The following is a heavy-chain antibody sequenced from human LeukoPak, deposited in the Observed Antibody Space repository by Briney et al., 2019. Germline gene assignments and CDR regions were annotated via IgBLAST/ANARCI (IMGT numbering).Heavy chain of an antibody. Sequence: GGSLRLSCVGSEFTVSSNHLSWVRQSPGKGLEWVSVIYSGGTTNYADSVKGRFTVSRDDSKNTVYLQMNILRDEDTAVYYCAGRYSSRWYDYWGQGTLVTVSS. CDR3: AGRYSSRWYDY. D-gene: IGHD6-13*01. CDR2: IYSGGTT. V-gene: IGHV3-66*01. CDR1: EFTVSSNH. J-gene: IGHJ4*02.